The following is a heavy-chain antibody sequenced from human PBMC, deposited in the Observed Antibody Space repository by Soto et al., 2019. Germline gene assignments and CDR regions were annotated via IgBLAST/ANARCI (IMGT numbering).Heavy chain of an antibody. CDR3: AKDSSTNYYYYYGMDV. CDR1: GLTFSSYA. J-gene: IGHJ6*02. CDR2: ISGSGGST. D-gene: IGHD2-2*01. V-gene: IGHV3-23*01. Sequence: GGSLRLSCAASGLTFSSYAMSWVRQAPGKGLEWVSAISGSGGSTYYADSVKGRFTISRDNSKNTLYLQMNSLRAEDAAVYYCAKDSSTNYYYYYGMDVWGQGTTVTVSS.